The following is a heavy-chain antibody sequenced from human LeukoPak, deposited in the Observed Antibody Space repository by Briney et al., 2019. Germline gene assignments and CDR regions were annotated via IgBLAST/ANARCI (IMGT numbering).Heavy chain of an antibody. CDR3: ARSYGSGSYYNALGGFDP. CDR2: FDPEDGET. V-gene: IGHV1-24*01. D-gene: IGHD3-10*01. Sequence: GASVKVSCKVSGYTLTELSMHWVRQAPGKGLEWMGGFDPEDGETIYAQKFQGRVTMTEDTSTDTAYMELSSLRSEDTAVYYCARSYGSGSYYNALGGFDPWGQGTLVTVSS. J-gene: IGHJ5*02. CDR1: GYTLTELS.